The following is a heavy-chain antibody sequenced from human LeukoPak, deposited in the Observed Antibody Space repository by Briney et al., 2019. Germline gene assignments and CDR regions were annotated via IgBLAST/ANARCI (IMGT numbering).Heavy chain of an antibody. Sequence: ASVKVSCKASGYTFTGYYMHWVRQAPGQGLEWMGRFNPNSGGTKYAQKFQGRVTMSRDTSISTAYMELSRLRSDDTSVYFCARGVDTAMVTDYMDVWGKGTTVTVSS. CDR2: FNPNSGGT. V-gene: IGHV1-2*06. CDR3: ARGVDTAMVTDYMDV. D-gene: IGHD5-18*01. CDR1: GYTFTGYY. J-gene: IGHJ6*03.